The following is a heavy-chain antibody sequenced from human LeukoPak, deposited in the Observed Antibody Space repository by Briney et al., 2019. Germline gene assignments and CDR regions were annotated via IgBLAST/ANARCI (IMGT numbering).Heavy chain of an antibody. D-gene: IGHD7-27*01. CDR2: INPNNGGT. CDR3: ARGSQLGIVYGLIDY. V-gene: IGHV1-2*02. J-gene: IGHJ4*02. CDR1: GYTFTGYY. Sequence: GASVKVSCKASGYTFTGYYMHWVRQAPGQGLEWMGWINPNNGGTNYAQKFQGRVTMTRDTSISTGYMELSRLRSDDTAEYYCARGSQLGIVYGLIDYWGQGTLVTVSS.